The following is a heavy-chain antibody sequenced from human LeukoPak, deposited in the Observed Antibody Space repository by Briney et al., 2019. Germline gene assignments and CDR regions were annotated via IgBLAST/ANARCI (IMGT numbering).Heavy chain of an antibody. CDR1: GGTFSSYA. J-gene: IGHJ6*02. D-gene: IGHD6-13*01. V-gene: IGHV1-69*04. Sequence: SVKVSCKASGGTFSSYAISWVRQAPGQGLEWMGRITPILGIANYAQKFQGRVTITADKSTGTAYMELSGLRSEDTAVYYCARSRRRIAAAGRYYYYGMDVWGQGTTVTVSS. CDR3: ARSRRRIAAAGRYYYYGMDV. CDR2: ITPILGIA.